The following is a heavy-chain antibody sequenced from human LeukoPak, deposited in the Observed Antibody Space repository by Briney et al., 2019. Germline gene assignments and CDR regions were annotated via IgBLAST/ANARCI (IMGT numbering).Heavy chain of an antibody. CDR3: AASRYDYGDYVPLVY. V-gene: IGHV4-34*01. CDR2: INHSGST. CDR1: AGSFSGSY. Sequence: PSETLSLTCAGYAGSFSGSYWSWIRHPPGKGLEWIGEINHSGSTNYNPSLKSRVTISVDTSKNQFSLKLSSVTAADTTVYYCAASRYDYGDYVPLVYWGQGTLVTVSS. D-gene: IGHD4-17*01. J-gene: IGHJ4*02.